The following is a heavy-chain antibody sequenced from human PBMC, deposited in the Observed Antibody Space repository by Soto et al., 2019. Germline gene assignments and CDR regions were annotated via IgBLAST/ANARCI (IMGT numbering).Heavy chain of an antibody. V-gene: IGHV4-31*03. CDR3: ARTKCSGGSCYSWSLDY. CDR1: GGSITTGGYY. Sequence: TLSLTCTVSGGSITTGGYYWSWIRQLPGKGLEWIGHRYYSESTYYNPSLKSRVSISLDTSKNQFSLKLSFVTAADTAMYYCARTKCSGGSCYSWSLDYRGQGTPVTVPQ. CDR2: RYYSEST. J-gene: IGHJ4*02. D-gene: IGHD2-15*01.